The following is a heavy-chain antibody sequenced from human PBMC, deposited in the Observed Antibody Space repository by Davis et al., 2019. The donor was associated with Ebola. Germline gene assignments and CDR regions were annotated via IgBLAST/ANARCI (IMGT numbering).Heavy chain of an antibody. CDR3: ARGRNGGWDFDY. J-gene: IGHJ4*02. V-gene: IGHV1-18*01. Sequence: AASVKVSCKASGYTSNSHGISWVRQAPGQGLEWMAWISAYNGHTNYAQKFQGRLTLTTDTSTSTVYMELRSLTSDDTAEYYCARGRNGGWDFDYWGQGTRVTVSS. CDR1: GYTSNSHG. CDR2: ISAYNGHT. D-gene: IGHD6-19*01.